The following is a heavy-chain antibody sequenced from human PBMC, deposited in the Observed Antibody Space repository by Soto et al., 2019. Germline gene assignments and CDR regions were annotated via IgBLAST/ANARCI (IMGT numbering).Heavy chain of an antibody. CDR3: ASTSMTPAAPPQDFQH. CDR2: IHYSGST. Sequence: PSETLSLTCTVSGGSISNYYWSWIRQPPGKGLEWIGYIHYSGSTKNNPSLKSRVTISVDTSKKQFSLKLNSVTAADTAVYFCASTSMTPAAPPQDFQHWGQGTLVTVSS. D-gene: IGHD2-2*01. V-gene: IGHV4-59*01. CDR1: GGSISNYY. J-gene: IGHJ1*01.